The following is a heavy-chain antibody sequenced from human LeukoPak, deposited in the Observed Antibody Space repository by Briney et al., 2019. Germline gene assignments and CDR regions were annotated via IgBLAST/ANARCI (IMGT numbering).Heavy chain of an antibody. CDR2: INPSGGST. D-gene: IGHD3-16*01. CDR3: ARVGGAHYYMDV. CDR1: GYTSTSYY. Sequence: ASVTVSCKASGYTSTSYYMHWVRQAPGQGLAWMGIINPSGGSTSYAQKFQGRVTMTRDTSTSTVYMELSSLRSEDTAVYYCARVGGAHYYMDVWGKGTTVTVSS. V-gene: IGHV1-46*01. J-gene: IGHJ6*03.